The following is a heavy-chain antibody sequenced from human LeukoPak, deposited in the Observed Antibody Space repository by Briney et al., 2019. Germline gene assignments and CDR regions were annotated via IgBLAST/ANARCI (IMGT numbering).Heavy chain of an antibody. Sequence: GGSLRLSCAASGFTFSSYSMNWVRQAPGKGLEWVSSISSSSYIYYADSVKGRFTISRDNAKNSLYLQMNSLRAEDTAVYYCARESSSWDLNWFDPWGQGTLVTVSS. CDR2: ISSSSYI. V-gene: IGHV3-21*01. CDR3: ARESSSWDLNWFDP. D-gene: IGHD6-13*01. J-gene: IGHJ5*02. CDR1: GFTFSSYS.